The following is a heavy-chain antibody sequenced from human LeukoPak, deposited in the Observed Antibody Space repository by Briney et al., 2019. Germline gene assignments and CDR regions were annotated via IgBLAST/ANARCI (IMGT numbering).Heavy chain of an antibody. D-gene: IGHD3-10*01. CDR1: GGTFSSYA. Sequence: ASVKVSCKASGGTFSSYAISWVRQAPGQGLEWMGWINPNSGGTNYAQKFQGRVTMTRDTSISTAYMELSRLRSDDTAVYYCARDLNDSGDYWGQGTLVTVSS. CDR3: ARDLNDSGDY. J-gene: IGHJ4*02. CDR2: INPNSGGT. V-gene: IGHV1-2*02.